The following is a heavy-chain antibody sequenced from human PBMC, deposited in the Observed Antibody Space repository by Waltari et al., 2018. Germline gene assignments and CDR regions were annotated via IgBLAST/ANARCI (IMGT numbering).Heavy chain of an antibody. CDR3: AADRMSGSYWGTQYYYYYYMDV. CDR1: GFTFTSSA. V-gene: IGHV1-58*02. D-gene: IGHD1-26*01. CDR2: IVVGSGNT. Sequence: QMQLVQSGPEVKKPGTSVKVSCKASGFTFTSSAMQWVRQARGQRLEWIGWIVVGSGNTNYAQKFQERVTITRDMSTSTAYMELSSLRSEDTAVYYCAADRMSGSYWGTQYYYYYYMDVWGKGTTVTVSS. J-gene: IGHJ6*03.